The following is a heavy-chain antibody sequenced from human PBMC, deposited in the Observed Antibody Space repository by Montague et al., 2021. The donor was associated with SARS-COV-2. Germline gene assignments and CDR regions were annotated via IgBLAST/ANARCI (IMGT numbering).Heavy chain of an antibody. Sequence: TCAVSGGSISSSNWWSWVRQPPGKGLEWIGEIYHSGSTNNNPSLKSRVTISVDKSKNQFSLKLSSVTAADTAVYYCASRGAVAGKVYFQHWGQGTLVTVSS. CDR3: ASRGAVAGKVYFQH. V-gene: IGHV4-4*02. CDR1: GGSISSSNW. D-gene: IGHD6-19*01. CDR2: IYHSGST. J-gene: IGHJ1*01.